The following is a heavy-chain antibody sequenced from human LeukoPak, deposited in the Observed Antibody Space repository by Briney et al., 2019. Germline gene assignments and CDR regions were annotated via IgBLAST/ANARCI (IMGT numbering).Heavy chain of an antibody. CDR2: IYTSGST. CDR1: GYSISSYY. CDR3: ASLYYYDSSGYYDDAFDI. V-gene: IGHV4-4*07. Sequence: SETLSLTCTVSGYSISSYYWSWIRQPAGKGLEWIGRIYTSGSTNYNPSLKSRVTMSVDTSKNQFSLKLSSVTAADTAVYYCASLYYYDSSGYYDDAFDIWGQGTMVTVSS. D-gene: IGHD3-22*01. J-gene: IGHJ3*02.